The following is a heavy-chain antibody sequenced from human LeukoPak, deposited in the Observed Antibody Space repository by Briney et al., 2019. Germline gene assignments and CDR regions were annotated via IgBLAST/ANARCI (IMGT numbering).Heavy chain of an antibody. D-gene: IGHD6-19*01. CDR2: IYYSGST. V-gene: IGHV4-59*01. J-gene: IGHJ4*02. CDR1: GGSISSYY. CDR3: ARDLSYSSGWFDY. Sequence: SETLSLTCTVSGGSISSYYWSWIRQPPGKGLERIGYIYYSGSTNYNPSLKSRVTMSVDTSKNQFSLKLSSVTAADTAVYYCARDLSYSSGWFDYWGQGTLVTVSS.